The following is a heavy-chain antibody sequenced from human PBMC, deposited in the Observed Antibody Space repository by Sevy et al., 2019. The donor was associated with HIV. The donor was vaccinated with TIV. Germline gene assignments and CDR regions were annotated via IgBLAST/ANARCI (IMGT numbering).Heavy chain of an antibody. D-gene: IGHD3-22*01. Sequence: GGSLRLSCAASGFTFSNYNMNWVRQAPGKGLEWVSSITSSSDYIYDADSVKGRFTISRDKAKNPLYLQMNRLRAEDTAVYYCARDRRTLNYYASSGYNYYFDYWGQGTLVTVSS. CDR3: ARDRRTLNYYASSGYNYYFDY. CDR1: GFTFSNYN. CDR2: ITSSSDYI. V-gene: IGHV3-21*01. J-gene: IGHJ4*02.